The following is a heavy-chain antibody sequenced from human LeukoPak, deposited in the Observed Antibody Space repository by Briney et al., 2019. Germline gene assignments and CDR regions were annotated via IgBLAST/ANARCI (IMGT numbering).Heavy chain of an antibody. D-gene: IGHD5-24*01. J-gene: IGHJ4*02. CDR2: IYTSGST. V-gene: IGHV4-61*02. CDR3: ARAGMATKGGLDY. CDR1: GGSISSGSYY. Sequence: PSQTLSLTCTVSGGSISSGSYYWSWIRQPAGKGLEWIGRIYTSGSTNYNPSLKSRVTISVDTSKNQFSLKLSSVTAADTAVYYCARAGMATKGGLDYWGQGTLVTVSS.